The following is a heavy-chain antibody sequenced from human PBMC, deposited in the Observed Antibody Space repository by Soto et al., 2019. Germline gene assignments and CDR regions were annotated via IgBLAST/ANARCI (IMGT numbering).Heavy chain of an antibody. Sequence: ASVTVSCKVSGYTLTDLSMHWVRQAPGKGLEWMGGFDPEDGETIYAQKFQGRVTMTEDTSTDTAYMELSSLRSEDTAVYYCATALSYGQTDYYYGMDVWGQGTTVTVSS. V-gene: IGHV1-24*01. CDR2: FDPEDGET. J-gene: IGHJ6*02. CDR1: GYTLTDLS. CDR3: ATALSYGQTDYYYGMDV. D-gene: IGHD5-18*01.